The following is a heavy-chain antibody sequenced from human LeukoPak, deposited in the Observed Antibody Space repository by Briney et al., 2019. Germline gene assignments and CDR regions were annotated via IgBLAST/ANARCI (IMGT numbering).Heavy chain of an antibody. CDR1: GFTFSSYS. V-gene: IGHV3-21*01. J-gene: IGHJ4*02. D-gene: IGHD3-10*01. Sequence: GGSLRLSCAASGFTFSSYSMNWVRQAPGKGLEWVSSISSSSSYIYYADSVKGRFTISRDNAKNSLYLQMNSLRAEETAVYYCARERFGESQRSSFDYWGQGTLVTVSS. CDR2: ISSSSSYI. CDR3: ARERFGESQRSSFDY.